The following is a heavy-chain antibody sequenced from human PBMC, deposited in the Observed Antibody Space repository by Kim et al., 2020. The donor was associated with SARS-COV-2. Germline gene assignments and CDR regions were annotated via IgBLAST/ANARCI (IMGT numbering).Heavy chain of an antibody. J-gene: IGHJ6*02. Sequence: GGSLRLSCAASGFTFSSYAMSWVRQAPGKGLEWVSAISGSGGSTYYADSVKGRFTISRDNSKNTLYLQMNSLRAEDTAVYYCAKLRGDIVVVPAATAKRDYYYYGMDVWGQGTTVTVSS. V-gene: IGHV3-23*01. CDR1: GFTFSSYA. CDR3: AKLRGDIVVVPAATAKRDYYYYGMDV. CDR2: ISGSGGST. D-gene: IGHD2-2*01.